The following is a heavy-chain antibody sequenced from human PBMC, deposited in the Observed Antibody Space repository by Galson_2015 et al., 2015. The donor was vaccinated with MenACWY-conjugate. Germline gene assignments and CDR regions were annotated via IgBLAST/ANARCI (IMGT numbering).Heavy chain of an antibody. Sequence: SLRLSCAASGFTFSSYGMNWVRQAPGKGLEWVAVISYDGSNKYYADSVKDRFTISRDNSKNTLNLQMNSLRAEDTAVYYCAKALRGRLVVTSATDYWGQGTLVTVSS. CDR3: AKALRGRLVVTSATDY. CDR2: ISYDGSNK. J-gene: IGHJ4*02. CDR1: GFTFSSYG. V-gene: IGHV3-30*18. D-gene: IGHD2-21*02.